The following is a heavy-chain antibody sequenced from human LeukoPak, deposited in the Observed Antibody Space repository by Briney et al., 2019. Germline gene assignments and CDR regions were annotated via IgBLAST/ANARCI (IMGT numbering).Heavy chain of an antibody. Sequence: GGSLRLSCAASGFTFSSYAMSWVRHAPGKGLELVSAISGSGGSTYYADSVKGRFTISRDNSKNTLYLQMNSLRAEDTAVYYCAKALLTYSSSSDYWGQGTLVTVSS. J-gene: IGHJ4*02. CDR1: GFTFSSYA. V-gene: IGHV3-23*01. CDR3: AKALLTYSSSSDY. CDR2: ISGSGGST. D-gene: IGHD6-6*01.